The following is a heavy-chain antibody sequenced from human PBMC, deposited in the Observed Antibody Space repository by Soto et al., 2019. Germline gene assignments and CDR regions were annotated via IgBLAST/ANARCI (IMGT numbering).Heavy chain of an antibody. CDR3: ARAGWIQLPYGMDV. D-gene: IGHD5-18*01. V-gene: IGHV1-3*01. Sequence: GASVKVSCKASGYTFTSYAMHWVRQAPGQRLEWMGWINAGNGNTKYSQKFQGRVTITRDTSASTAYMELSSLRSEDTAVYYCARAGWIQLPYGMDVWGQGTTVTVS. J-gene: IGHJ6*02. CDR1: GYTFTSYA. CDR2: INAGNGNT.